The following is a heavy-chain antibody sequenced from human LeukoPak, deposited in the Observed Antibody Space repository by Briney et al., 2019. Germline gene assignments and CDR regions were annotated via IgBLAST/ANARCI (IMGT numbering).Heavy chain of an antibody. CDR2: IRSKANSYAT. CDR3: TRSTDCSGGSCHSYYYMDV. D-gene: IGHD2-15*01. Sequence: GGSLRLSCAASGFTFSGSAMHWVRQASRKGLEWVGRIRSKANSYATAYAASVKGRFTISRDDSKNTAYLQMNSLKTEDTAVYYCTRSTDCSGGSCHSYYYMDVWGKGTTVTVSS. CDR1: GFTFSGSA. J-gene: IGHJ6*03. V-gene: IGHV3-73*01.